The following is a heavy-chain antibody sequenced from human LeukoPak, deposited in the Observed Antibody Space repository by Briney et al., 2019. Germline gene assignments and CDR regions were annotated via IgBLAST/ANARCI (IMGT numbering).Heavy chain of an antibody. V-gene: IGHV3-74*01. CDR1: GFTFSSYW. CDR3: VRDVRFVVFDS. CDR2: IKSDGTIT. J-gene: IGHJ3*02. D-gene: IGHD2-21*01. Sequence: QPGGSLRLPCAASGFTFSSYWMHWVRQAPGRGLVWVSRIKSDGTITTYADSVKGRFTISRDNAKNTLYLQMNSLRDDDTAVYYCVRDVRFVVFDSWGQGTMVTVSS.